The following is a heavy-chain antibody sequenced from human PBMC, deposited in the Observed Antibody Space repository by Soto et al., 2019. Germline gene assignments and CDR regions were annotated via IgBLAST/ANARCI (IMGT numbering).Heavy chain of an antibody. J-gene: IGHJ6*02. Sequence: GGSQRLSSAASGFTFSSYSMNWVRQAPGKGLEWVSYISSSSSTIYYADSVKGRFTISRDNAKNSLYLQMNSLRAEDTAVYYCARVGYYYDSSGYFYYYYGMDVWGQGTTVTVSS. CDR3: ARVGYYYDSSGYFYYYYGMDV. V-gene: IGHV3-48*01. CDR1: GFTFSSYS. D-gene: IGHD3-22*01. CDR2: ISSSSSTI.